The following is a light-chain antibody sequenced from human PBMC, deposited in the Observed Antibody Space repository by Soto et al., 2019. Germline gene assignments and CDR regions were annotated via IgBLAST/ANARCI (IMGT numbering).Light chain of an antibody. CDR3: QQYGSSPTT. J-gene: IGKJ1*01. Sequence: EIVLTQSPGTLSLSPGERATLSCRASQSVSSSYLAWYQQKPGQAPRLLIYGASSRATGIPDRFSGSGSGTDFTLSISRLEPEDFAVYYCQQYGSSPTTFGHGTKVEI. CDR1: QSVSSSY. CDR2: GAS. V-gene: IGKV3-20*01.